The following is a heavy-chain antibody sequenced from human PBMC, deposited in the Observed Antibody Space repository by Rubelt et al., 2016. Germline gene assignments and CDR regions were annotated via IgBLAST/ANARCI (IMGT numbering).Heavy chain of an antibody. D-gene: IGHD3-22*01. CDR3: ARGELIVVAHDAFDI. CDR2: INHSGST. V-gene: IGHV4-34*01. Sequence: QVQLQQWGAGLLKPSETLSLTCAVYGGSFSGYYWSWIRQPPGKGLEWIGEINHSGSTNYNPSLKSRVTITVDTPKNQLSPRRGALTAADTAVYYCARGELIVVAHDAFDIWGQGTMVTVSS. J-gene: IGHJ3*02. CDR1: GGSFSGYY.